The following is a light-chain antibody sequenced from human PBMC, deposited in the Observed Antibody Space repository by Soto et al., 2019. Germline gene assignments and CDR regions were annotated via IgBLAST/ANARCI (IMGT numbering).Light chain of an antibody. V-gene: IGKV3-11*01. CDR2: DAS. CDR1: QSVSSY. Sequence: EIVLTQSPATLSLSPGERATLSCRASQSVSSYLAWHQQKPGQAPRLLIYDASNRATGIPARFSGSGSGTDFTLTISRLEPEDFVVYYCHQYGASPLTFGGGTKVDIK. J-gene: IGKJ4*01. CDR3: HQYGASPLT.